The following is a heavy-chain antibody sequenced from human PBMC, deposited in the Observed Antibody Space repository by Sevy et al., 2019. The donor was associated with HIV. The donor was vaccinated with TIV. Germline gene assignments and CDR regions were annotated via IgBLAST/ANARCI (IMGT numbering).Heavy chain of an antibody. D-gene: IGHD3-22*01. CDR2: ISSDGAIK. CDR1: GFTFRNHA. Sequence: GGCLRLSCVTSGFTFRNHAMHWVRQAPGKGLEWMAVISSDGAIKYYADSVKGRFTFSRDNSKSTLYLQMNSLRPEDTAMYYLVKSYSSSYYIPYDAFDMWGQGTMVTVSS. V-gene: IGHV3-30-3*01. CDR3: VKSYSSSYYIPYDAFDM. J-gene: IGHJ3*02.